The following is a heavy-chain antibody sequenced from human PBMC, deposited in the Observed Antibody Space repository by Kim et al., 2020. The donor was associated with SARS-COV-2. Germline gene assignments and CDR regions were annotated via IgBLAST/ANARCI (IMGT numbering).Heavy chain of an antibody. Sequence: ADSVRGRFTNSRDNPKNTVYLQMNSLRAEDTAVYYCAKDKGDYYYYGMEVWGQGTTVTVSS. CDR3: AKDKGDYYYYGMEV. J-gene: IGHJ6*02. V-gene: IGHV3-30*02.